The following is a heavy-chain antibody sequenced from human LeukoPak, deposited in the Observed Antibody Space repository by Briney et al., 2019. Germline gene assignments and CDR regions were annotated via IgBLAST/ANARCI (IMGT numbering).Heavy chain of an antibody. D-gene: IGHD2-2*02. Sequence: ASVKVSCNASGYTFTSYYMHWVRQAPGQGLEWMGIIDPSGGSTSYAQKFQGRVTMTRDTSTSTVYMERSSLRFDDTAMYYCARGKCVSTSCYMESGFDYWGQGTLVTVSS. CDR1: GYTFTSYY. V-gene: IGHV1-46*01. CDR2: IDPSGGST. CDR3: ARGKCVSTSCYMESGFDY. J-gene: IGHJ4*02.